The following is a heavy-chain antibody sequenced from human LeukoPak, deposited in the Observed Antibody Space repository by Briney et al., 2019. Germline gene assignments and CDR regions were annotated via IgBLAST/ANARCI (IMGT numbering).Heavy chain of an antibody. J-gene: IGHJ3*02. CDR2: IIPIFGTA. D-gene: IGHD2-2*01. V-gene: IGHV1-69*05. Sequence: ASVTVSFTATGGTFTSYAISWVRQAPGQRLEWVGGIIPIFGTANYAQKFQGRVTITTDESTSTAYMELSSLRSEDTAVYYCARADVVPAANQNAFDIWGQGTMVTVSS. CDR3: ARADVVPAANQNAFDI. CDR1: GGTFTSYA.